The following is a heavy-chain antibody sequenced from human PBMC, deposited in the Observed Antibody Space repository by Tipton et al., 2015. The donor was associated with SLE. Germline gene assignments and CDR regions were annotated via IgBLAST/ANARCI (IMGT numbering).Heavy chain of an antibody. CDR1: GASISNGGYD. D-gene: IGHD5-12*01. J-gene: IGHJ4*02. V-gene: IGHV4-31*03. CDR2: ISFRGST. Sequence: LRLSCSVSGASISNGGYDWSWIRQHPVKGLEWVGHISFRGSTSYNPSLKRRVTISEDTSKNQFSLRLNSVTAADTAVYFCARGGVGGYDYFDFWGQGTPVTVSS. CDR3: ARGGVGGYDYFDF.